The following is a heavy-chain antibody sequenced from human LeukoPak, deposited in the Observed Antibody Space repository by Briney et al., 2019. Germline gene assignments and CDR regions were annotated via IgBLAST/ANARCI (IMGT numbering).Heavy chain of an antibody. D-gene: IGHD2-2*01. V-gene: IGHV3-23*01. CDR2: VSGDGYRT. J-gene: IGHJ4*02. CDR1: GFIFSNYA. CDR3: AKEQDNRLLLSHFDY. Sequence: PGGSLRLSCGASGFIFSNYAMNWVRQAPGKGLEWVSAVSGDGYRTFYADSAKGRFTISRDNSMNTLSLQMSSLRADDTAVYYCAKEQDNRLLLSHFDYWGQGILVIVSS.